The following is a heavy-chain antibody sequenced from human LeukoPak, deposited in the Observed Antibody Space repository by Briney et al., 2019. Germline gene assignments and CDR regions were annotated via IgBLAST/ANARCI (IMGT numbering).Heavy chain of an antibody. D-gene: IGHD6-13*01. CDR2: ISYDGSNK. Sequence: GRSLRLSCAASGFTFSSYGMHWVSQARGKGLEWVAVISYDGSNKYYADSVKGRFTISRDNSKNTLYLQMNSLRAEDTAVYYCAKDHGVAAASLDYWGQGTLLTVSS. J-gene: IGHJ4*02. V-gene: IGHV3-30*18. CDR1: GFTFSSYG. CDR3: AKDHGVAAASLDY.